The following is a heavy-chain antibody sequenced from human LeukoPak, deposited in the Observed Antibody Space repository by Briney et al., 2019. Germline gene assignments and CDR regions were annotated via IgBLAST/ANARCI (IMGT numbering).Heavy chain of an antibody. Sequence: GSLILSCAASRFISSSYWMSWGRQARGKGLEWVANIKQDGSGKYYVDSVKGRFTISRDNAKNSLYLQMNSLRAEDTAVYYCAIYSSSWYNNFDYWGQGTLVTVSS. D-gene: IGHD6-13*01. J-gene: IGHJ4*02. V-gene: IGHV3-7*01. CDR3: AIYSSSWYNNFDY. CDR2: IKQDGSGK. CDR1: RFISSSYW.